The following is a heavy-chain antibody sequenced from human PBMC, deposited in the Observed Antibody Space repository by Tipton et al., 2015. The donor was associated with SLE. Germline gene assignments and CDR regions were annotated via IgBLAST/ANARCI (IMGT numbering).Heavy chain of an antibody. CDR1: GGSISSGSYY. J-gene: IGHJ6*03. CDR3: ARGTVYPIFGYMDV. D-gene: IGHD3-3*01. Sequence: TLSLTCTVSGGSISSGSYYWSWIRQPAGKGLEWIGRIYTSGSTNYNPSLKSRVTISVDTSKNQFSLKLSSVTAADTAVYYCARGTVYPIFGYMDVWGKGTTVTVSS. CDR2: IYTSGST. V-gene: IGHV4-61*02.